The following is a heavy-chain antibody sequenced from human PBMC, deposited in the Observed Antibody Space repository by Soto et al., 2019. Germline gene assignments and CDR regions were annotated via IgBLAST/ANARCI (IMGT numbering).Heavy chain of an antibody. V-gene: IGHV4-31*03. CDR3: ARGVRRQWLAQIDY. CDR1: GGSISSGGYY. CDR2: IYYSGST. D-gene: IGHD6-19*01. J-gene: IGHJ4*02. Sequence: QVQLQESGPGLVKPSQTLSLTCTVSGGSISSGGYYWSWIRQHPGKGLEWIGYIYYSGSTYYNPSLKSRVTISVDTSKNQFSLKLSSVTAADTAVYYCARGVRRQWLAQIDYWGQGTLVTVSS.